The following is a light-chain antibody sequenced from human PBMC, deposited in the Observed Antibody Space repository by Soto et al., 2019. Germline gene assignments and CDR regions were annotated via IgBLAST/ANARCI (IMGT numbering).Light chain of an antibody. CDR3: QHYNSYSEA. Sequence: DVHMTHSPSTLSGSVGYRVTITCLASQTISSWLAWYQQKPGKAPKLLIYKASTLKSGVPSRFSGSGSGTEFTLTISSLQPDDFATYYCQHYNSYSEAFGQGTKVDIK. J-gene: IGKJ1*01. CDR2: KAS. CDR1: QTISSW. V-gene: IGKV1-5*03.